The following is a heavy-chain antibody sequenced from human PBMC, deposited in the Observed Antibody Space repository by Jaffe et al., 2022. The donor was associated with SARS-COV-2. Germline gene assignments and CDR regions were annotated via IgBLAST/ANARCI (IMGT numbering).Heavy chain of an antibody. J-gene: IGHJ3*02. D-gene: IGHD5-18*01. Sequence: QVQLVQSGAEVKKPGASVKVSCKASGYTFTRNNIHWVRQAPGQGVEWMGIISPGGGWASHAQKLQGRVSMTRDTTTTTVYMELTSLRSEDTAVYYCARDDTNWAFDIWGQGTMVTVSS. CDR2: ISPGGGWA. CDR1: GYTFTRNN. CDR3: ARDDTNWAFDI. V-gene: IGHV1-46*04.